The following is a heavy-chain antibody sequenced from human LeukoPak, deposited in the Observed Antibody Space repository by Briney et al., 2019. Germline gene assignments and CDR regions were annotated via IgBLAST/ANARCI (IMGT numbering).Heavy chain of an antibody. CDR2: IDPSDSYT. Sequence: PGESLKISCKGSGYSFTSYWISWVRQMPGKGLEWMGRIDPSDSYTNYSPSFKGHVTISADKSISTAYLQWSSLKASDTAMYYCARPILTGYYSDAFDIWGQGTMVTVSS. V-gene: IGHV5-10-1*01. CDR1: GYSFTSYW. D-gene: IGHD3-9*01. J-gene: IGHJ3*02. CDR3: ARPILTGYYSDAFDI.